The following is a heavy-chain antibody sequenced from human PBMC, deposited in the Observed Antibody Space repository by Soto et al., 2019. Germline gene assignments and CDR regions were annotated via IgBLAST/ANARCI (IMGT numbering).Heavy chain of an antibody. V-gene: IGHV3-30-3*01. CDR3: AKDPIAEAGNNYYRMDV. Sequence: GGSLRLSCAASGFTFSSYAMHWVRQAPGKGLEWVAVISYDGSNKYYADSVKGRFTISRDNSKNTLYLQMNSLRAEDTAVYYCAKDPIAEAGNNYYRMDVWGQGTTVTVSS. CDR2: ISYDGSNK. J-gene: IGHJ6*02. CDR1: GFTFSSYA. D-gene: IGHD6-19*01.